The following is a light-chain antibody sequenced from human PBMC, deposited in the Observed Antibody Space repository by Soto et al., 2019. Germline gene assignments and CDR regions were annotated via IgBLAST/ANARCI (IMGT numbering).Light chain of an antibody. V-gene: IGKV1-5*03. CDR2: KAS. CDR3: QHYQSYLWT. Sequence: DIQMTQSPSTLSASVGDRVTITCRASQSISSWLAWYQQKPGKAPKLLIYKASSLESGVPSRFSGSGSGTEFTLTISSLQPDDFATYYCQHYQSYLWTFGQGTKVDIK. CDR1: QSISSW. J-gene: IGKJ1*01.